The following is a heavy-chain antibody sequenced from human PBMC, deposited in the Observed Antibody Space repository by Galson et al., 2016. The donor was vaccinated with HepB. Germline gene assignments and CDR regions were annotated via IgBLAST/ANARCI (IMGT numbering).Heavy chain of an antibody. CDR3: GRAGTVGY. CDR1: GLFG. CDR2: ISSDESIK. V-gene: IGHV3-30*03. J-gene: IGHJ4*02. Sequence: SLRLSCAASGLFGIHWVRQAPGKGLEWIAVISSDESIKYYADSVKGRFTIPRDNSKTKVYLEMNSLRDEDTAVYYCGRAGTVGYWGQGTLVTVSS. D-gene: IGHD4-11*01.